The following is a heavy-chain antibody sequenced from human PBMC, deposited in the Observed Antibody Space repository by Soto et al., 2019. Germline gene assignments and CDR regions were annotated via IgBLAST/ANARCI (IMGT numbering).Heavy chain of an antibody. CDR1: EFTFSKHG. Sequence: PGGSLRLSCAASEFTFSKHGMHWVRQAPGKGLEWVAVISYDGSNKYYGDSVKDRFTISRDNSKNTLYLHMNSLRPEDTAVYFCAKGPPLLMVYPVLDSWGQVTLVTVSS. CDR2: ISYDGSNK. J-gene: IGHJ4*02. D-gene: IGHD2-8*01. CDR3: AKGPPLLMVYPVLDS. V-gene: IGHV3-30*18.